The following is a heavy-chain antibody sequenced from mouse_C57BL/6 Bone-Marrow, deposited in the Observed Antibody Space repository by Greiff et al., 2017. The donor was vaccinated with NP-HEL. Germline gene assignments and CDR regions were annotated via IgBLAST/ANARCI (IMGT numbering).Heavy chain of an antibody. V-gene: IGHV1-61*01. CDR2: IYPSDSET. J-gene: IGHJ3*01. CDR3: ARWGVYGNYAWFAY. D-gene: IGHD2-1*01. CDR1: GYTFPSYW. Sequence: QVQLKQPGAELVRPGSSVKLSCKASGYTFPSYWMDWVKQRPGQGLEWIGNIYPSDSETHYNQKFKDKATLTVDKSSSTAYMQLSSLTSEDSAVYYCARWGVYGNYAWFAYWGQGTLVTVSA.